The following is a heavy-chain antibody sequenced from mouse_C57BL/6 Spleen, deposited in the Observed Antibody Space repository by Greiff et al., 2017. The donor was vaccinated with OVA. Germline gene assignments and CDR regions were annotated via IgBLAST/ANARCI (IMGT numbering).Heavy chain of an antibody. CDR2: INPSTGGT. Sequence: EVQLQQSGPELVKPGASVKISCKASGYSFTGYYMNWVKQSPEKSLEWIGEINPSTGGTTYNQKFKAKATLTVDKSSSTAYMQLKSLTSEDSAVYYCARTGDYLWAMDYWGQGTSVTVSS. D-gene: IGHD2-4*01. V-gene: IGHV1-42*01. J-gene: IGHJ4*01. CDR3: ARTGDYLWAMDY. CDR1: GYSFTGYY.